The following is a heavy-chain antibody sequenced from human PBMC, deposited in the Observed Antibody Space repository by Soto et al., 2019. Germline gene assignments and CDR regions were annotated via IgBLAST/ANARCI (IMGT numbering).Heavy chain of an antibody. D-gene: IGHD2-15*01. CDR1: GYTFNTYG. CDR3: ARGDPATYMRLPFGC. V-gene: IGHV1-18*04. J-gene: IGHJ4*02. Sequence: QVHLVQSGAEVKEPGASVTVSCKAYGYTFNTYGLSWVRQAPGQGLEWMGWISIYTCNTGYSHKFQGRVIITRDTSTNMAHMQLSSLKSDDTAMYYFARGDPATYMRLPFGCWAQGTLVAFSS. CDR2: ISIYTCNT.